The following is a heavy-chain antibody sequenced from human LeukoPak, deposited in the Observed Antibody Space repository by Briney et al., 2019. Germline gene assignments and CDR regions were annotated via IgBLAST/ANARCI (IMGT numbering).Heavy chain of an antibody. J-gene: IGHJ6*02. Sequence: GGSLRLSCAASGFTFSDYYMSWTRQAPGKGLEWVSYISSSGSTISYAGSVKGRFTISRDNAKNSLYLQMNSLRAEDTAVYYCARDGAVSLNYFYAMDVWGQGTTVTVAS. V-gene: IGHV3-11*01. CDR3: ARDGAVSLNYFYAMDV. CDR2: ISSSGSTI. CDR1: GFTFSDYY. D-gene: IGHD3-16*01.